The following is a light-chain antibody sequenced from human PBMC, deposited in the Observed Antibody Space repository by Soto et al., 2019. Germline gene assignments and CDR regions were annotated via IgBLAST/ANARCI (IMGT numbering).Light chain of an antibody. V-gene: IGLV8-61*01. CDR3: VLYLGRGIVV. J-gene: IGLJ2*01. CDR2: ATN. Sequence: QTVVTQEPSFSVSPGETVILTCGLNSGSVSTSYYPGWYQQTPGQAPRTLIYATNTRSSGVPDRFSGSILGNKAALTITGAQADDESDYYCVLYLGRGIVVFGGGTQLTVL. CDR1: SGSVSTSYY.